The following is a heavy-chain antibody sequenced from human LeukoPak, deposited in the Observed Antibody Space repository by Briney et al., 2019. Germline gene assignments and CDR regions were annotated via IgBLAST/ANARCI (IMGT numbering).Heavy chain of an antibody. Sequence: SETLSLTCTVSGGSISSYYWSWIRQPPGKGLEWIGYIYYSGSTNYNPSLKSRVTISVDTSKNQFSLKLYSVTAADTAVYYCAIVNQAVADHFDYWGQGTLVTVSS. CDR2: IYYSGST. V-gene: IGHV4-59*01. D-gene: IGHD6-19*01. CDR3: AIVNQAVADHFDY. J-gene: IGHJ4*02. CDR1: GGSISSYY.